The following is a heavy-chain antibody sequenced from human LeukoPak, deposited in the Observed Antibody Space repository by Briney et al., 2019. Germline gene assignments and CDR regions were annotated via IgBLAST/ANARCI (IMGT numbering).Heavy chain of an antibody. CDR3: ATSQSTSGRYGNAFDI. Sequence: PGGSLRLSCVVPRFIFSSYWMSWVRQAPGKGLEWVANIKEDGREKYYVDSVKGRFTISRDTAKNSLDLQMNNLRVEDTAVYYCATSQSTSGRYGNAFDIWGQGTTVTVSS. CDR1: RFIFSSYW. D-gene: IGHD6-19*01. J-gene: IGHJ3*02. V-gene: IGHV3-7*01. CDR2: IKEDGREK.